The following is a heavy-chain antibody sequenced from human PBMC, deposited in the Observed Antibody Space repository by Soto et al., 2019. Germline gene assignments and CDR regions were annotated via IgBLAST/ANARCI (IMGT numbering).Heavy chain of an antibody. CDR2: IYYSGST. Sequence: PSETLSLTCTVSGGSISSYYWSWIRQPPGKGLEWIGYIYYSGSTNYNPSLKSRVTISVDTSKNQFSLKLSSVTAADTAVYYCARAGVERRVGGYYYYGMDVWGQGTTVTVSS. D-gene: IGHD1-1*01. V-gene: IGHV4-59*01. CDR1: GGSISSYY. J-gene: IGHJ6*02. CDR3: ARAGVERRVGGYYYYGMDV.